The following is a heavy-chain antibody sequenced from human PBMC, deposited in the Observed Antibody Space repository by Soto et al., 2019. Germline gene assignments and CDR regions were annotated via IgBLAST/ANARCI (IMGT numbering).Heavy chain of an antibody. D-gene: IGHD2-15*01. Sequence: WGSLRLSCAASGFIVSSYQMMWVRQAPGKGLEWVSVISISGSRRYTYYADSVKGRFTISRDNSKNTLYLQMNSLRAEDTAVYYRAKGHVIVVVDSRNSVGAYFQHWGQGTLVTVSS. CDR2: ISISGSRRYT. CDR3: AKGHVIVVVDSRNSVGAYFQH. CDR1: GFIVSSYQ. V-gene: IGHV3-53*01. J-gene: IGHJ1*01.